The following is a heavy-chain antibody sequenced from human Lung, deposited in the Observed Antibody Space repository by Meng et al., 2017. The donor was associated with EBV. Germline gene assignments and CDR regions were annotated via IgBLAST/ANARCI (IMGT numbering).Heavy chain of an antibody. J-gene: IGHJ4*02. V-gene: IGHV1-46*04. Sequence: QVKMVPSGAEVKKPGDSLKVSCTASGDTFTSYYIHWVRQAPGQGLEWMGIINTSASTTTYTQKLQARVTMTSDTSTSTVYMELSSLSSEDTAVYYCASDSLAGYTSGWQFDYWGQGTLVTVSS. D-gene: IGHD6-19*01. CDR1: GDTFTSYY. CDR3: ASDSLAGYTSGWQFDY. CDR2: INTSASTT.